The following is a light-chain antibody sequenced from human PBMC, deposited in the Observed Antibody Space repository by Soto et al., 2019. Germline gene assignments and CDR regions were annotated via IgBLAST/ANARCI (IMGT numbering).Light chain of an antibody. Sequence: EIVLTQSPGTLSLSPRERATLSSRASQSVSSSYLAWYQQKPGQAPRLLIYGASSRATGIPDRFSGSGSGTDFTLTISRLEPEDFEVYYCQQYGSSPWTFGQGTKVDIK. CDR1: QSVSSSY. J-gene: IGKJ1*01. CDR3: QQYGSSPWT. CDR2: GAS. V-gene: IGKV3-20*01.